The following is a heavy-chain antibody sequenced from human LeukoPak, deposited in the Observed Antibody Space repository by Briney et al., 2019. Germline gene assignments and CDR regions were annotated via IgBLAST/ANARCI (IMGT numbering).Heavy chain of an antibody. CDR1: GFTFSSYG. Sequence: PGGSLRLSCAASGFTFSSYGMSWVRQAPGKGLEWVSAISGSGGSTYYADSVKGRFTISRDNSKNTLYLQMNSLRAEDTAVYYCARGNVEMATFDYWGQGTLVTVSS. V-gene: IGHV3-23*01. D-gene: IGHD5-24*01. J-gene: IGHJ4*02. CDR3: ARGNVEMATFDY. CDR2: ISGSGGST.